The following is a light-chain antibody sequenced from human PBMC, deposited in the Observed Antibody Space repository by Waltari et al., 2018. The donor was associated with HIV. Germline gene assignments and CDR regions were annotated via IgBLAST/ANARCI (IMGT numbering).Light chain of an antibody. Sequence: QSALTQPASVSGSPGQSSTLHSPGTSRYVGGYNYVSWIQQHPGKPPKLIISEVNNRASGVSDRFSGSRSGYTASLTISGLQAEDEAIYHCSSYRTTTEPMVFGGGTKLTVL. V-gene: IGLV2-14*01. CDR1: SRYVGGYNY. J-gene: IGLJ2*01. CDR2: EVN. CDR3: SSYRTTTEPMV.